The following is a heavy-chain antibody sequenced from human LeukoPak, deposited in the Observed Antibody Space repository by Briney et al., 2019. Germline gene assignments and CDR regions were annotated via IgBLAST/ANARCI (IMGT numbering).Heavy chain of an antibody. D-gene: IGHD3-10*01. CDR2: IRYDGSNK. CDR1: EFTVSSNY. J-gene: IGHJ6*03. V-gene: IGHV3-30*02. CDR3: ANELGYGSEYYYYYMDV. Sequence: PGGSLRLSCAASEFTVSSNYMSWVRQAPGKGLEWVSFIRYDGSNKYYADSVKGRFTISRDNSKNTLYLQMNSLRAEDTAVYYCANELGYGSEYYYYYMDVWGKGTTVTISS.